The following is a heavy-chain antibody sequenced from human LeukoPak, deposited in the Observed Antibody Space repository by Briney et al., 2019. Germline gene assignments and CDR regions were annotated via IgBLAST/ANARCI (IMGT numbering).Heavy chain of an antibody. D-gene: IGHD3-22*01. CDR1: GYALTELS. CDR3: ARDSYYYDSSGYYAAFDI. Sequence: ASVKVSCKVSGYALTELSMHWVRQAPGQGLEWMGWISAYNGNTNYAQKLQGRVTMTTDTSTSTAYMELRSLRSDDAAVYYCARDSYYYDSSGYYAAFDIWGQGTMVTVSS. J-gene: IGHJ3*02. CDR2: ISAYNGNT. V-gene: IGHV1-18*01.